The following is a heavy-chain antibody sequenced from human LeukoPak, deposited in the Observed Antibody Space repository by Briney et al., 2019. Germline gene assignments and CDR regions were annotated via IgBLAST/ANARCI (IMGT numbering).Heavy chain of an antibody. CDR1: GYTFTSYG. CDR3: ARGAVAGTRHGAFDI. Sequence: ASVKVSCKASGYTFTSYGISWVRQAPGQGLEWMGWISAYNGNTNYAQKLQGRVTMPTDTSTSTAYMELRSLRSDDTAVYYCARGAVAGTRHGAFDIWGQGTMVTVSS. J-gene: IGHJ3*02. V-gene: IGHV1-18*01. D-gene: IGHD6-19*01. CDR2: ISAYNGNT.